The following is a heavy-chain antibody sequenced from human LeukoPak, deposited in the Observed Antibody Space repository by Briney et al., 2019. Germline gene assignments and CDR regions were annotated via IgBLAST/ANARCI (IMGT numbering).Heavy chain of an antibody. J-gene: IGHJ4*02. CDR2: IRPEGTTT. Sequence: GGSLRLSCAASGFTFSTYWMHWVRQAPGKGLVWVARIRPEGTTTAYADSVKGRFTISRDNAKNTPFLQMNSLSAEDTAVYYCARDLDWILFDYWGQGTLVTVSS. V-gene: IGHV3-74*03. CDR3: ARDLDWILFDY. D-gene: IGHD3-9*01. CDR1: GFTFSTYW.